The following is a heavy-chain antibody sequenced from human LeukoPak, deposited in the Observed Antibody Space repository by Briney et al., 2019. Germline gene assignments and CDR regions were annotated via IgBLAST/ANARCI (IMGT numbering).Heavy chain of an antibody. J-gene: IGHJ4*02. CDR3: AKDKVGIYYFDY. D-gene: IGHD2-15*01. CDR2: ISGSGGST. V-gene: IGHV3-23*01. Sequence: GGSLRLSCAASGFTFSSYAMSWVRQAPWKGLEWVSAISGSGGSTYYADSVKGRFTISRDNSKNALYLQMNSLRAEDTAVYYCAKDKVGIYYFDYWGQGTLVTVSS. CDR1: GFTFSSYA.